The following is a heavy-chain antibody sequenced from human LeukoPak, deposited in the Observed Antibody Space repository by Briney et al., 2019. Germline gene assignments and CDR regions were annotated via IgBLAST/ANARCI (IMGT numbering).Heavy chain of an antibody. D-gene: IGHD2-15*01. CDR2: IKSDGSST. CDR1: GFTFSNYW. J-gene: IGHJ4*02. Sequence: GGSLRLSCADSGFTFSNYWMHWVRQAPGKGLVWVSRIKSDGSSTTYADSVKGRFTISRDNAKDTLYLQMNSLRADDTAVYYCARGPDCSGGSCYPGRFDYWGQGTLVTVSS. CDR3: ARGPDCSGGSCYPGRFDY. V-gene: IGHV3-74*01.